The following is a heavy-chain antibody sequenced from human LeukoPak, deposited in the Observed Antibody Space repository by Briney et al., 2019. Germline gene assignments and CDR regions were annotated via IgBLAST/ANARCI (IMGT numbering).Heavy chain of an antibody. CDR1: RFTFSSYA. D-gene: IGHD2-15*01. CDR2: LSDSGGST. V-gene: IGHV3-23*01. J-gene: IGHJ2*01. Sequence: PGGSLRLSCAASRFTFSSYAMSWVRQAPGKGLEWVSALSDSGGSTYYADSVKGRFTISRDNSKNTLYLQMNSLRAEDTAVYYCARDKMGGPYLSYWYFDLWGRGTLVTVSS. CDR3: ARDKMGGPYLSYWYFDL.